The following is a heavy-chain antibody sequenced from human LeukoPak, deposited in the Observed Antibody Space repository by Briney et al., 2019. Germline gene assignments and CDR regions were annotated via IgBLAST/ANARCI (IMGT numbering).Heavy chain of an antibody. CDR2: INHSGST. V-gene: IGHV4-34*01. CDR3: ARQRYHDY. D-gene: IGHD3-9*01. Sequence: SETLSLTCAVYGGPFNGYYWTWIRQPPGKGLEWIGEINHSGSTDYNPSLKSRVTISVDTSENQFSLKLNSVTAADTAVYYCARQRYHDYWGQGTLVTVSS. CDR1: GGPFNGYY. J-gene: IGHJ4*02.